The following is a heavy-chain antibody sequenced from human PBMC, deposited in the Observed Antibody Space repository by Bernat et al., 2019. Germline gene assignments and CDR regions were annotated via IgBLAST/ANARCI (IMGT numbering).Heavy chain of an antibody. Sequence: QVQLQESGPGLVKPSETLSLTRTVSGGSISSYYWSWIRQPPGKGLEWIGYIYYSGSTNYNPSLKSRVTISVDTSKNQFSLKLSSVTAADTAVYYCARQSDYGDYFFDYWGQGTLVTVSS. D-gene: IGHD4-17*01. CDR2: IYYSGST. J-gene: IGHJ4*02. CDR3: ARQSDYGDYFFDY. V-gene: IGHV4-59*08. CDR1: GGSISSYY.